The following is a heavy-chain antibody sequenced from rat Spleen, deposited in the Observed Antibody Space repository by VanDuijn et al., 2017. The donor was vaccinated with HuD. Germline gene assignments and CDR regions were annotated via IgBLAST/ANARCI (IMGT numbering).Heavy chain of an antibody. D-gene: IGHD5-1*01. CDR1: GFNFNDYW. V-gene: IGHV4-2*01. CDR3: ARGLTGRFAY. J-gene: IGHJ3*01. CDR2: IKKDSSTI. Sequence: EVKLVESGGGLVQPGRSLKLSCAASGFNFNDYWMGWVRQAPGKGLEWIGEIKKDSSTINYTPSLKDKFTIARDNAQNTLYLQMSKLGSEDTAIYYCARGLTGRFAYWGQGTLVTVSS.